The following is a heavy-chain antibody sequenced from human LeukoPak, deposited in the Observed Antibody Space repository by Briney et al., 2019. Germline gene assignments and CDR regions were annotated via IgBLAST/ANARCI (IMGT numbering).Heavy chain of an antibody. V-gene: IGHV4-59*01. D-gene: IGHD3-22*01. CDR1: GGSISSYY. Sequence: PSETLSLTCTVSGGSISSYYWSWIRQPPGKGLEWIGYIYYRGSTNYNPSLKSRVTISVDTSKNHFSLKLSSVTAADTAVYYCARNAYYYDSSGSRLFDYWGQGTLVTVSS. CDR2: IYYRGST. CDR3: ARNAYYYDSSGSRLFDY. J-gene: IGHJ4*02.